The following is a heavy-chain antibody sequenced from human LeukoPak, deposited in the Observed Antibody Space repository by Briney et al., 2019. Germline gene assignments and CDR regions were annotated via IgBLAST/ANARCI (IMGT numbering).Heavy chain of an antibody. D-gene: IGHD3-22*01. CDR1: GGTFSSYT. V-gene: IGHV1-69*04. CDR3: ARESYDSSGYFSPLVDY. Sequence: SVKVSCKASGGTFSSYTISWVRQAPGQGLEWMGRIIPILGIANYAQKFQGRVTMTRDTSISTAYMELSRLRSDDTAVYYCARESYDSSGYFSPLVDYWGQGTLVTVSS. J-gene: IGHJ4*02. CDR2: IIPILGIA.